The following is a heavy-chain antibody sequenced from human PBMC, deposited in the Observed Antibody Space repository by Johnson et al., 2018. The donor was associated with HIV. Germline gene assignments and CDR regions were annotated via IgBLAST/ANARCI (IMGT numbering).Heavy chain of an antibody. V-gene: IGHV3-30*04. J-gene: IGHJ3*02. Sequence: QMQLVESGGGVVQPGRSLRLSCAASGFTFSSYAMHWVRQAPGKGLEWVAVMSYDGSSKYYADSVKGRFTISRDNSRNTLYLQMNSLRAEDTAVYYCARDQGIFGVVLASDAFDIWGQGTMVTVSS. CDR3: ARDQGIFGVVLASDAFDI. CDR2: MSYDGSSK. CDR1: GFTFSSYA. D-gene: IGHD3-3*01.